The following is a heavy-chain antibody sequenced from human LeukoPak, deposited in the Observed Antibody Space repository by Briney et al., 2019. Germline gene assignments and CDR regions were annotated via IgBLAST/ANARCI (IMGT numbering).Heavy chain of an antibody. CDR3: ARVQIFSPYYYYYGMDV. CDR1: GGSISSGGYY. D-gene: IGHD3-9*01. Sequence: SETLSLTCAVSGGSISSGGYYWSWIRQHPGKGLEWIGYIYYSGSTYYNPSLKSRVTISVDTSKNQFSLKLSSVTAADTAAYYCARVQIFSPYYYYYGMDVWGQGTTVTVSS. V-gene: IGHV4-31*11. CDR2: IYYSGST. J-gene: IGHJ6*02.